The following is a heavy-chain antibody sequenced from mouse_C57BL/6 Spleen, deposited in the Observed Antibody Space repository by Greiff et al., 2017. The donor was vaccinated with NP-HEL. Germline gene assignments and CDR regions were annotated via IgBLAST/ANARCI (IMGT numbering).Heavy chain of an antibody. V-gene: IGHV5-17*01. D-gene: IGHD2-2*01. Sequence: EVQLVESGGGLVKPGGSLKLSCAASGFTFCDYGMHWVRQAPEKGLEWVAYISSGSSTIYYADTVKGRFTISRDNAKNTLFLQMTSLRSEDTAMYYGARGGYDASFDYWGQGTTLTVSS. CDR3: ARGGYDASFDY. CDR2: ISSGSSTI. CDR1: GFTFCDYG. J-gene: IGHJ2*01.